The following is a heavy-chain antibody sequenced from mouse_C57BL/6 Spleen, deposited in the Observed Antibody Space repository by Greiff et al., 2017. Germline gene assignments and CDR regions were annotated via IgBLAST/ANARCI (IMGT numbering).Heavy chain of an antibody. V-gene: IGHV1-14*01. CDR3: AREAIITTVVATDPLAY. Sequence: VQLQQSGPELVKPGASVKMSCKASGYTFTSYVMHWVKQKPGQGLEWIGYIYPYNDGTKYNEKFKGKATLTSDKSSSTAYMELSSLTSEDSAVYYCAREAIITTVVATDPLAYWGQGTLVTVSA. J-gene: IGHJ3*01. D-gene: IGHD1-1*01. CDR1: GYTFTSYV. CDR2: IYPYNDGT.